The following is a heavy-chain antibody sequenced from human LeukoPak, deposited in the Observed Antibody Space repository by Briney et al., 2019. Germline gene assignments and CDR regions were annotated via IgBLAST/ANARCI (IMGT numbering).Heavy chain of an antibody. Sequence: PGGSLRLSCAASGFTFSSYWMSWVRQAPGKGLEWVAYIRYDGRNKYYADSVKGRFTTSRDNSKNTLYLQMSSLRAEDTALYYCAKDGQRYFDWFHAFDMWGQGTTVTVSS. D-gene: IGHD3-9*01. CDR3: AKDGQRYFDWFHAFDM. J-gene: IGHJ3*02. V-gene: IGHV3-30*02. CDR2: IRYDGRNK. CDR1: GFTFSSYW.